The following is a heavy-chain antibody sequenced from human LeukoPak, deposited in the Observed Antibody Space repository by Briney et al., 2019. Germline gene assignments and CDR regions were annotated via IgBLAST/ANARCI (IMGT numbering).Heavy chain of an antibody. Sequence: GGSLRLSCAASGFTFSSYAMHWVRQAPGKGLEWVAVISYDGSNKYYADSVKGRFTISRDNSKNTLYLQMNSLRAEDTAVYYCAREMAPHDAFDIWGQGTMVTVSS. CDR3: AREMAPHDAFDI. J-gene: IGHJ3*02. CDR2: ISYDGSNK. CDR1: GFTFSSYA. V-gene: IGHV3-30-3*01. D-gene: IGHD5-12*01.